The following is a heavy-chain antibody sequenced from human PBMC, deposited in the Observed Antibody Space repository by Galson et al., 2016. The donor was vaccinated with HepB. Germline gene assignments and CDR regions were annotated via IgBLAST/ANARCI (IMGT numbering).Heavy chain of an antibody. CDR3: AKDITSWYPRPHAFDI. CDR2: ISWNSGSI. V-gene: IGHV3-9*01. Sequence: SLRLSCAASGFTFDDYAMHWVRQAPGKGLEWVSGISWNSGSIGYADSVKGRFTISRDNAKNSLYLQMNRLRAEDTALYYCAKDITSWYPRPHAFDIWGQGTMVTVSS. J-gene: IGHJ3*02. D-gene: IGHD6-13*01. CDR1: GFTFDDYA.